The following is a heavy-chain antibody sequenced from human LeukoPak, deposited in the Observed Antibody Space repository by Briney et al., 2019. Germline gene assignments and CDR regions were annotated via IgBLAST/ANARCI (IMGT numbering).Heavy chain of an antibody. Sequence: GGSLRLSCAASGFIFSDYSMNWVRQAPGKGLEWVANIKQDANEKYYVDSVKGRFTISRDNAKNSLYLQMNSLRAEDTAVYYCARVASGASCYWGYWGQGTLVTVSS. J-gene: IGHJ4*02. V-gene: IGHV3-7*01. CDR1: GFIFSDYS. CDR2: IKQDANEK. D-gene: IGHD2-15*01. CDR3: ARVASGASCYWGY.